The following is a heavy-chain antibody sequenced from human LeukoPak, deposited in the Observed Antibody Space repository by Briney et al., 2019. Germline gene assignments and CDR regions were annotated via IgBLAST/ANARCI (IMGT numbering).Heavy chain of an antibody. CDR2: ISSSSSYT. CDR1: GFTFSDYY. J-gene: IGHJ4*02. D-gene: IGHD4-17*01. V-gene: IGHV3-11*05. CDR3: ARDVVDYGDLYYFDY. Sequence: PGGSLRLSCAASGFTFSDYYMSWIRQAPGKGLEWDSYISSSSSYTNYADSVKGRFTISRDNAKNSLYLQMNSQRAEDTAVYYCARDVVDYGDLYYFDYWGQGTLVTVSS.